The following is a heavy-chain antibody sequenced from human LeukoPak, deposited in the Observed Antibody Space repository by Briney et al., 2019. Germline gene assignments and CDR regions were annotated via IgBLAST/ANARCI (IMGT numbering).Heavy chain of an antibody. CDR2: IYSSGST. CDR1: GGSISTYY. D-gene: IGHD3-22*01. CDR3: ARENDSSGYFSLAGAFDI. V-gene: IGHV4-59*01. Sequence: SETLSLTCTVSGGSISTYYWSWIRQPPGKGLEWIGYIYSSGSTDYNPSLKSRVTISVDTSKNQFSLKLSAVTAADTAVYYCARENDSSGYFSLAGAFDIWGQGTMVTVSS. J-gene: IGHJ3*02.